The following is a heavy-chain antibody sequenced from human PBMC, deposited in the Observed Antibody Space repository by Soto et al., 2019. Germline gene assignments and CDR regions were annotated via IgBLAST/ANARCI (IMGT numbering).Heavy chain of an antibody. V-gene: IGHV4-4*02. J-gene: IGHJ6*02. D-gene: IGHD5-18*01. CDR3: ASTDTAMFSHYYYYGMDV. CDR1: GGSISSSNW. CDR2: IYHSGST. Sequence: PSETLSLTCAVSGGSISSSNWWSWVRQPPGKGLEWIGEIYHSGSTNYNPSLKSRVTISVDKSKNQFSLKLSSVAAADTAVYYCASTDTAMFSHYYYYGMDVWGQGTTVTVSS.